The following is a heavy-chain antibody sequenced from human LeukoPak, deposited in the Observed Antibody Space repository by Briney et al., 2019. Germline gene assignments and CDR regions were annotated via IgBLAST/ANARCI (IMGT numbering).Heavy chain of an antibody. CDR2: IYTSGRT. CDR1: GGSISNYY. D-gene: IGHD3-3*01. J-gene: IGHJ4*02. CDR3: ARHLEWLTAYYFDY. Sequence: PSETLSLTCTVSGGSISNYYWSWIRQHARKGLEWIGRIYTSGRTTYNPSLKSRVTMSVDTSKNQFSLKLSSVTAADTAVYYCARHLEWLTAYYFDYWGQGTLVTVSS. V-gene: IGHV4-4*07.